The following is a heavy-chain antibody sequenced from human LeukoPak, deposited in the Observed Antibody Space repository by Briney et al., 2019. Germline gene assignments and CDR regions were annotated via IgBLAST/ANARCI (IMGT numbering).Heavy chain of an antibody. Sequence: SETLSLTCTGSGGSISSHYWSWIRQPPGKGLEWIGYIYYSGSTNYNPSLKSRVPISVDTSKNQFSLKLSSVTAADTAVYYCARVTSFYFDYWGQGTLVTVSS. CDR2: IYYSGST. D-gene: IGHD2-21*02. J-gene: IGHJ4*02. CDR3: ARVTSFYFDY. V-gene: IGHV4-59*11. CDR1: GGSISSHY.